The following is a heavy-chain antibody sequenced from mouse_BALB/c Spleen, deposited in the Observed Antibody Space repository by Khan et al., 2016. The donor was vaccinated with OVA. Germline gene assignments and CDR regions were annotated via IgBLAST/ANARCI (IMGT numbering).Heavy chain of an antibody. J-gene: IGHJ4*01. CDR3: ARGGYNPAMDY. CDR2: ILPGSGSS. CDR1: GFTFSTYW. V-gene: IGHV1-9*01. Sequence: VQLQESGAELMKPGASVKISCKATGFTFSTYWIEWVKQRPGHGLEWIGEILPGSGSSNYNEKFKGKATFTADTSYNTPYMQLSSLTSEDSAVYYCARGGYNPAMDYWGQGTSVTVSS. D-gene: IGHD1-3*01.